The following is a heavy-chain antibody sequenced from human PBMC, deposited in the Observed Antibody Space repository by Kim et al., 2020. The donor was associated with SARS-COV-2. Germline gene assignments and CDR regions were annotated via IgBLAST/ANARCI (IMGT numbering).Heavy chain of an antibody. CDR1: GGSFSGYY. D-gene: IGHD6-6*01. Sequence: SETLSLTCAVYGGSFSGYYWSWIRQPPGKGLEWIGEINHSGSTNYNPSLKSRVTISVDTSKNQFPLKLSSVTAADTAVYYCASVSYSSSLVHYYYYYGMDVWGQGTTVTVSS. CDR2: INHSGST. V-gene: IGHV4-34*01. J-gene: IGHJ6*02. CDR3: ASVSYSSSLVHYYYYYGMDV.